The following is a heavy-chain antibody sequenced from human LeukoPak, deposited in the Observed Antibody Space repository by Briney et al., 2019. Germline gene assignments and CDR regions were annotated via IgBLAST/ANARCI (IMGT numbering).Heavy chain of an antibody. CDR2: INPNNGDT. J-gene: IGHJ4*02. Sequence: ASVKVSCKASGYIFKAYFIHWVRQAPGQRLEWLGRINPNNGDTDFAQRFQGRVTVTSDTSISTAHMELSSLRSDDTAVYYCARGHCSSAGCYDYFDYWGQGTLVTVPS. V-gene: IGHV1-2*06. CDR1: GYIFKAYF. D-gene: IGHD2-2*01. CDR3: ARGHCSSAGCYDYFDY.